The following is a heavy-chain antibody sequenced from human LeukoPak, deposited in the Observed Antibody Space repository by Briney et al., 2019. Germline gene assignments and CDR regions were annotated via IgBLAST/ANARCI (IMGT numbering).Heavy chain of an antibody. Sequence: ASVTVSCRASGYTFTGYYMHWVRQAPGQGLEWMGWINPNSGGTNYAQKFQGRVTMTRDTSISTAYMELSRLRSDDTAVYYCARDREWELPNDYWGQGTLVTVSS. CDR1: GYTFTGYY. CDR3: ARDREWELPNDY. V-gene: IGHV1-2*02. J-gene: IGHJ4*02. CDR2: INPNSGGT. D-gene: IGHD1-26*01.